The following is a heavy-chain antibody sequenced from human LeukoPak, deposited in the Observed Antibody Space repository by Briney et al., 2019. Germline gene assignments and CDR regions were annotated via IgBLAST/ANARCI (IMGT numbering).Heavy chain of an antibody. J-gene: IGHJ3*02. CDR2: ISWNSGSI. CDR1: AFTFDDYA. CDR3: AKDTLVGATTGAFDI. Sequence: GGSLRLSCAASAFTFDDYAMHWVRQAPGKGLEWVSGISWNSGSIGYADSVKGRFTISRGNAKNSLYLQMNSLRVEDMALYYCAKDTLVGATTGAFDIWGQGTMVTVSS. V-gene: IGHV3-9*03. D-gene: IGHD1-26*01.